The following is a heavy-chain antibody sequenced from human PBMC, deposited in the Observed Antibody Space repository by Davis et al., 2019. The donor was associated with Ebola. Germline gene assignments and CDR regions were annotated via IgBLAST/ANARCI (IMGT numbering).Heavy chain of an antibody. CDR3: AREGYTGYVRISGSYYADY. Sequence: GESLKISCVASGFSFNRYDMNWVRQAPGKGLEWVSYISSGRTTLQYADSVKGRFTISRDNAKNSLYLQMNGLRDEDTAVYYCAREGYTGYVRISGSYYADYWGQGTLVTVSS. V-gene: IGHV3-48*02. CDR2: ISSGRTTL. CDR1: GFSFNRYD. D-gene: IGHD5-12*01. J-gene: IGHJ4*02.